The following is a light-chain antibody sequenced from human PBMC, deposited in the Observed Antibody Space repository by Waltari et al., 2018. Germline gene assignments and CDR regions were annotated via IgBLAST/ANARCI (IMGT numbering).Light chain of an antibody. V-gene: IGKV1-39*01. J-gene: IGKJ1*01. CDR3: QESYSNPWT. CDR2: AAS. CDR1: QNINIY. Sequence: DIQVTQSPSSLPASVGDRVTITCRTSQNINIYLNWYQHKVGKAPKLLIYAASNLQSGIPSKFSGTGSGTDFTLTISSLQPEDVATYYCQESYSNPWTFGQGTKVEIK.